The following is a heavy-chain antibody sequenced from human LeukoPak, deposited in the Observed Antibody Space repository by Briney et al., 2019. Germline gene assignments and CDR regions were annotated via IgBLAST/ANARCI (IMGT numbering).Heavy chain of an antibody. D-gene: IGHD5-24*01. CDR2: IKQDGSEK. J-gene: IGHJ5*01. CDR1: GFTFSSYG. Sequence: PGETLRLSCAASGFTFSSYGMSWVRQAPGKGLEWVATIKQDGSEKYYVDSVKGPFTISRDNAKNSLYLQMNSLRAEDTAVYYCARYNYARLDSWGQGILVTVSS. CDR3: ARYNYARLDS. V-gene: IGHV3-7*01.